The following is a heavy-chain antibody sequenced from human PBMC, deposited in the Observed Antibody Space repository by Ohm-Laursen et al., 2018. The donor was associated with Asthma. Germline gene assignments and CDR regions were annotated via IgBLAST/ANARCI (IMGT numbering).Heavy chain of an antibody. Sequence: SLRLSCAASGYSFNLYSIHWIRQAPGKGLEWVASISTASTFIYYADSVRGRFTTSRDNAKNLVYLQMDGLRVDDTALYYCARIGPEWELPGREYSLHHWGEGTLVTVSS. V-gene: IGHV3-21*01. CDR3: ARIGPEWELPGREYSLHH. D-gene: IGHD1-26*01. CDR1: GYSFNLYS. CDR2: ISTASTFI. J-gene: IGHJ1*01.